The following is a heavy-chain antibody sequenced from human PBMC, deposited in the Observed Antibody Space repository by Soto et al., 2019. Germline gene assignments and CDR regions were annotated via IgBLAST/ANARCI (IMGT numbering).Heavy chain of an antibody. Sequence: GGSLRLSCAASGFTFSSYGMHWVRQAPGKGLEWVAVIWYDGSNKYYADSVKGRFTISRDNSKNTLYLQMNSLRAEDTAVYYCARDEPWSPPGEYYYYYGMDVWGQGTTVTVSS. CDR1: GFTFSSYG. CDR2: IWYDGSNK. J-gene: IGHJ6*02. V-gene: IGHV3-33*01. D-gene: IGHD1-1*01. CDR3: ARDEPWSPPGEYYYYYGMDV.